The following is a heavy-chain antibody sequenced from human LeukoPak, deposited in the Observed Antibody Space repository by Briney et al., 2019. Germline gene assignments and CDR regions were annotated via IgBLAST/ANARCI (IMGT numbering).Heavy chain of an antibody. CDR1: GGSISSYY. V-gene: IGHV4-59*08. CDR2: IYNSGST. J-gene: IGHJ3*02. CDR3: ARSAIVAFDI. D-gene: IGHD2-15*01. Sequence: PSETLSLTCTVSGGSISSYYWSWIRQPPGKGLECIGYIYNSGSTNYNPSLKSRVSISVDTSKNQFSLKLSSVTAADTAVYYCARSAIVAFDIWGQGTMVTVSS.